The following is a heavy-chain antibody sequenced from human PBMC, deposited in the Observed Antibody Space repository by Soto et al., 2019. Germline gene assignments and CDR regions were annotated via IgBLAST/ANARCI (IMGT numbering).Heavy chain of an antibody. J-gene: IGHJ4*02. D-gene: IGHD3-22*01. V-gene: IGHV4-34*01. Sequence: SETLSLTCAVYGGSFSDFHWSWIRQPPENGLEWIGGINHSGATNYNPSLRSRVTVSVDTPKQQFSLKLSSVTAADTAVYYCARGPYGTIVARQRVFDYWGQATLVTVSS. CDR2: INHSGAT. CDR3: ARGPYGTIVARQRVFDY. CDR1: GGSFSDFH.